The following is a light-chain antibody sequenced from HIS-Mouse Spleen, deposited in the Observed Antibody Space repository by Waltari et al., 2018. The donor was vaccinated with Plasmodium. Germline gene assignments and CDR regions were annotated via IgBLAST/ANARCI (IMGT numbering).Light chain of an antibody. CDR1: QSISSR. Sequence: DIQMTQSPSTLSASVGDRVTITCLASQSISSRLAWYQQKPGKAPKLLIYKASSLESGVPSRFSGSGSGTEFTLTIRSLQPDDFATYYCQQYNSYSWTFGQGTKVEIK. CDR2: KAS. V-gene: IGKV1-5*03. CDR3: QQYNSYSWT. J-gene: IGKJ1*01.